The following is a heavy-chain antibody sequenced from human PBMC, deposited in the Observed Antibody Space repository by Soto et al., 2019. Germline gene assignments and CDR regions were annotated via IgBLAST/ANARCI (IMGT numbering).Heavy chain of an antibody. J-gene: IGHJ4*02. CDR1: GFTFSSYA. D-gene: IGHD3-9*01. Sequence: GGTLRLSCAASGFTFSSYAMSWVRQAPGKGLEWVSAISGSGGSTYYADSVKGRFTISRDNAKNTLYLQMKSLRAEDTAVYYCATQDYDILTGYPHHYFDYWGQGTLVTVSS. V-gene: IGHV3-23*01. CDR2: ISGSGGST. CDR3: ATQDYDILTGYPHHYFDY.